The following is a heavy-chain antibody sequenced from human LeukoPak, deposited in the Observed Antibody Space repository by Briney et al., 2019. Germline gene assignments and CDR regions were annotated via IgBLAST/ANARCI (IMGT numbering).Heavy chain of an antibody. Sequence: SGTLSLTCTVSGDSITSYPWNWIRQSPGKGLEWIGFIHYSGRYTYNPSLRSRVTMYVDRSKNQFSLTVSSVTTADTANYYCAKWSDSKRAFDIWGQGTMVTVSS. J-gene: IGHJ3*02. D-gene: IGHD3-3*01. V-gene: IGHV4-59*12. CDR1: GDSITSYP. CDR2: IHYSGRY. CDR3: AKWSDSKRAFDI.